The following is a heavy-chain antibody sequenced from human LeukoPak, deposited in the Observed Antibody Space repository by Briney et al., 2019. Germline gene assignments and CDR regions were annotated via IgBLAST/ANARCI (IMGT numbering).Heavy chain of an antibody. CDR1: GDSISSGAYS. CDR2: IYHSGSA. J-gene: IGHJ4*02. CDR3: ARDRGYGSVDY. D-gene: IGHD3-10*01. Sequence: SETLSLTCDVSGDSISSGAYSWSWIRQPPGKGLEWIGYIYHSGSAHYNASLKSRVTMSVDRSKNQFSLTLTSVTAADTALYYCARDRGYGSVDYWGQGALVIVSS. V-gene: IGHV4-30-2*01.